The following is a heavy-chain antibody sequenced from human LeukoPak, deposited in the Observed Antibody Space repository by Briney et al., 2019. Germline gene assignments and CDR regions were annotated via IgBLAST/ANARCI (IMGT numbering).Heavy chain of an antibody. CDR2: IKQDGSKK. V-gene: IGHV3-7*01. J-gene: IGHJ4*02. CDR3: ARERCSSTSCYSDY. D-gene: IGHD2-2*01. CDR1: GFPFSSYW. Sequence: PGGSLRLSCVASGFPFSSYWMTWVRQAPGKGLEWVANIKQDGSKKSYVDSVKGRFTISRDNAKNSLYLQMNSLRAEDTAVYYCARERCSSTSCYSDYWGQGTLVTVSS.